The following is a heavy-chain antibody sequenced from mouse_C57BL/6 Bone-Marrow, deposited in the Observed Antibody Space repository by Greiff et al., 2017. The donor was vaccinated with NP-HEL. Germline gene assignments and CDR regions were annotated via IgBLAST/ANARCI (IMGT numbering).Heavy chain of an antibody. CDR3: ARDQRITTVVAKRFAY. J-gene: IGHJ3*01. V-gene: IGHV5-4*03. CDR1: GFTFSSYA. CDR2: ISDGGSYT. D-gene: IGHD1-1*01. Sequence: EVMLVESGGGLVKPGGSLKLSCAASGFTFSSYAMSWVRQTPEKRLEWVATISDGGSYTYYPDNVKGRFTLSRDKAKNNLYLQMSHLKSEDTAMYYCARDQRITTVVAKRFAYWGQGTLVTVSA.